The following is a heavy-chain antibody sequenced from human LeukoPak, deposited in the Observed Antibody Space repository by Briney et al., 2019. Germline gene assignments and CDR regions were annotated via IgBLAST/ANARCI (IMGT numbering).Heavy chain of an antibody. J-gene: IGHJ4*02. Sequence: ASVKVSCTASGYTFTSYYMHWVRQAPGQGLEWMGIINPSGGSTSYAQKFQGRVTMTRDMSTSTVYMELSSLRSEDTAVYYCARTRGAAPYYFDYWGQGTLVTVSS. D-gene: IGHD6-13*01. CDR2: INPSGGST. CDR3: ARTRGAAPYYFDY. CDR1: GYTFTSYY. V-gene: IGHV1-46*01.